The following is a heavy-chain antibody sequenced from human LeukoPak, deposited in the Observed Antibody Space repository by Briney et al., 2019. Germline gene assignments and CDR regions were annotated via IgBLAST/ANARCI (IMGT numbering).Heavy chain of an antibody. Sequence: SQTLSLTCTVSGGSISSGSYYWSWIRQPAGKGLEWIGRIYTSGSTNYNPSLKSRVTISVDTFKNQFSLKLSSVTAADTAVYYCARGRGAVAGAFDYWGQGTLVTVSS. CDR3: ARGRGAVAGAFDY. J-gene: IGHJ4*02. CDR2: IYTSGST. CDR1: GGSISSGSYY. D-gene: IGHD6-19*01. V-gene: IGHV4-61*02.